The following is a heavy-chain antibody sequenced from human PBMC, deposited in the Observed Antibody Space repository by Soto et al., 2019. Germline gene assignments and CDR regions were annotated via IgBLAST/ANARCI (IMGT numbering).Heavy chain of an antibody. CDR1: GVSVSSGSSY. D-gene: IGHD3-3*01. J-gene: IGHJ4*02. Sequence: PSETLSLTCTVSGVSVSSGSSYLSWIRQPPGKGLEWIGYMHISGSTNYNSSLKSRVTISADTSKKQFSLKLTSVTAADTAVYYCASWSGYWFNYWGRGTLVTVSS. CDR3: ASWSGYWFNY. CDR2: MHISGST. V-gene: IGHV4-61*01.